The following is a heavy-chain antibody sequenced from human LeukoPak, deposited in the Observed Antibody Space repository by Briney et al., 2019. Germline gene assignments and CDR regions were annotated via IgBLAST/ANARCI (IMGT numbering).Heavy chain of an antibody. V-gene: IGHV4-31*03. CDR3: ASVSSGYYSY. CDR2: IYYSGST. Sequence: SETLSLTCTVSGGSISSGGYSWSWIRQHPGKGLEWIGYIYYSGSTYYNPSLKSRVTISVDTSKNQFSLKLSSVTAADTAVYYCASVSSGYYSYWGQGTLVTVSS. J-gene: IGHJ4*02. CDR1: GGSISSGGYS. D-gene: IGHD3-22*01.